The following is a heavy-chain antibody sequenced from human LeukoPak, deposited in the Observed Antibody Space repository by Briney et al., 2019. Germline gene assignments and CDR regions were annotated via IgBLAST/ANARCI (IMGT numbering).Heavy chain of an antibody. D-gene: IGHD3-22*01. CDR2: ISYDGSNK. V-gene: IGHV3-30-3*01. J-gene: IGHJ4*02. CDR3: ARGSNYYGSSGYNFDY. CDR1: GFTFSSYA. Sequence: GGSLRLSCAASGFTFSSYAMHWVRQAPGKGLEWVAVISYDGSNKYYADSVKGRFTISRDNSKNTLYLQMNSLRAEDTAVYYCARGSNYYGSSGYNFDYWGQGTLVTVSS.